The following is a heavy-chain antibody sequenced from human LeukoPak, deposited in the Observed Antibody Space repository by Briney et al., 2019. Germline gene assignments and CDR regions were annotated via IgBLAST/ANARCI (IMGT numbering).Heavy chain of an antibody. CDR3: AKGDSGSWCPDY. Sequence: GGSLTLSCEASGFTLSTYAMTWVRQAAGEGRECVSVISGSRDIAHYADSVKGPFTISRDNSRNTLDLQINNLGAADTPVYYCAKGDSGSWCPDYWGQGTLVTVPS. J-gene: IGHJ4*02. CDR1: GFTLSTYA. CDR2: ISGSRDIA. D-gene: IGHD1-26*01. V-gene: IGHV3-23*01.